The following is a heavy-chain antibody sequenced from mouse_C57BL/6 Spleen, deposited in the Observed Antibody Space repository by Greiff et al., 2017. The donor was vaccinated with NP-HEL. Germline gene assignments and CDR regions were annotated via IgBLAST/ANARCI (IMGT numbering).Heavy chain of an antibody. CDR2: INPSTGGT. CDR3: ARERNYYGSSYEAFGY. J-gene: IGHJ2*01. D-gene: IGHD1-1*01. Sequence: VQLQQSGPELVKPGASVKISCKASGYSFTGYYMNWVKQSPEKSLEWIGEINPSTGGTTYNQKFKAKATLTVDKSSSTAYMQLRSLTSEDSAVYYCARERNYYGSSYEAFGYWGQGTTLTVSS. V-gene: IGHV1-42*01. CDR1: GYSFTGYY.